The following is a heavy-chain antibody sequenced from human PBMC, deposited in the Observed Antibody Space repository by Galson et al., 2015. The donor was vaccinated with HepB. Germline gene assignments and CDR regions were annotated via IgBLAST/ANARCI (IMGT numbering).Heavy chain of an antibody. J-gene: IGHJ4*02. V-gene: IGHV1-18*04. CDR2: INSYNGNT. D-gene: IGHD2-15*01. CDR1: GYTFTNYV. Sequence: SVKVSCKASGYTFTNYVISWVRQAPGQGLEWMGSINSYNGNTNYAQKLQGRVTMTTDTSTTAAYMELRSLRSDDTAVYYCARGVAYELDYWGQGTLVTVSS. CDR3: ARGVAYELDY.